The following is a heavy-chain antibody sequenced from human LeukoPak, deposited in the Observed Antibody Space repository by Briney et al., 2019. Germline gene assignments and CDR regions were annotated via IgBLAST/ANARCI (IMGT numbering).Heavy chain of an antibody. Sequence: SETLTLTCAVYDGSFSSYYWTWIRQSPGKGLEWIGEINRSGSTNFYASLRKRGIISLDAYKNQFSLRLSSVTAADTAVYYCAREYCSDVSCHDNWFDPWGQGTLVIVSS. D-gene: IGHD2-15*01. CDR1: DGSFSSYY. J-gene: IGHJ5*02. V-gene: IGHV4-34*01. CDR2: INRSGST. CDR3: AREYCSDVSCHDNWFDP.